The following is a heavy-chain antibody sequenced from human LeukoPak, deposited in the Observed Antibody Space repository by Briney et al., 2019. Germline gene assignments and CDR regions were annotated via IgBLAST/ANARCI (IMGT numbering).Heavy chain of an antibody. Sequence: GGSLRLSCVASGFNFYGFTMNWVRQAPGKGLEWVSYISSGGATIYYRDSVKGRFTISRDNAKNSLYLQMNSLSAEDTAVYYCATTTSSGWVPFDYWGQGTLVAVSS. D-gene: IGHD6-25*01. J-gene: IGHJ4*02. CDR2: ISSGGATI. CDR1: GFNFYGFT. CDR3: ATTTSSGWVPFDY. V-gene: IGHV3-48*01.